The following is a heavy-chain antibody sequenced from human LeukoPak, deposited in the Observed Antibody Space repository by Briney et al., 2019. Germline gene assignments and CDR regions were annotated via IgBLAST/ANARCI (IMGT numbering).Heavy chain of an antibody. J-gene: IGHJ4*02. CDR1: GGSISSYY. CDR3: ARGRDFNYYDSSGYVFDY. CDR2: VYYSGST. V-gene: IGHV4-59*01. Sequence: SETLSLTCTVSGGSISSYYWSWIRQPPGKGLEWIGYVYYSGSTNYNPSLKSRVTISVDTSKNQFSLKLSSVTAADTAVYYCARGRDFNYYDSSGYVFDYWGQGTLVTVSS. D-gene: IGHD3-22*01.